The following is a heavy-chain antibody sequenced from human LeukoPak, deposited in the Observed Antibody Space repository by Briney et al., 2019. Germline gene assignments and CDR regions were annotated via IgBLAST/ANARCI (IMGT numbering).Heavy chain of an antibody. J-gene: IGHJ4*02. Sequence: PSETLSLTCTVSGGSISSSSYYWGWIRQPPGKGLEWIGSIYYSGSTYYNPSLKSRVTISVDTSKNQFSLKLSSVTAADTAVYYCARRSGDYWGQGTLVTVSS. CDR3: ARRSGDY. CDR2: IYYSGST. CDR1: GGSISSSSYY. V-gene: IGHV4-39*01.